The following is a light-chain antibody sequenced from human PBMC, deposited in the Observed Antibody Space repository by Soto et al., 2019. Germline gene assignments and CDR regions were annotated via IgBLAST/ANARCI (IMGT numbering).Light chain of an antibody. Sequence: QSVLTQPASVSGSPGQSITISCSGTSNEIDNNSFVSWYQQHPGQAPKLIIYDGIERPSGVSNRFSGSGSDNTASLTISGLQAEDEADYYCCSHAGSYTFIVFGRGTKLTVL. CDR3: CSHAGSYTFIV. V-gene: IGLV2-23*03. J-gene: IGLJ2*01. CDR1: SNEIDNNSF. CDR2: DGI.